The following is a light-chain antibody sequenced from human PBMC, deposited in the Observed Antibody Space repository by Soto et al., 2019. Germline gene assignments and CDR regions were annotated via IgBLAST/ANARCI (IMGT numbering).Light chain of an antibody. V-gene: IGKV1-39*01. CDR1: QSISTY. Sequence: DIQMTQSPSSLSASVGDRVTITCRASQSISTYLNWYQQKPGKVPKLLIYAASSLQSGVPSRFSGSGSGTDFTPTISSLQPEDFATYDCQQTHTTFTFGGGTTVEIK. CDR3: QQTHTTFT. J-gene: IGKJ4*01. CDR2: AAS.